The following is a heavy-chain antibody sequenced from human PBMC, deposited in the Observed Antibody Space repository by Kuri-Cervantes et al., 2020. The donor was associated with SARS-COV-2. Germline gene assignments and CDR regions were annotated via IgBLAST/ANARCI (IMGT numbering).Heavy chain of an antibody. V-gene: IGHV4-39*01. D-gene: IGHD2-2*02. CDR2: IYYSGST. CDR1: GGSISSSSYY. Sequence: GSLRLSCTVSGGSISSSSYYWGWIRQPPGKGLEWIGSIYYSGSTYYNPSLKSRATISVDTSKNQFSLKLSSVTAADTAVYYCARPGYCSSTSCYNNWFDPWGQGTLVTVSS. J-gene: IGHJ5*02. CDR3: ARPGYCSSTSCYNNWFDP.